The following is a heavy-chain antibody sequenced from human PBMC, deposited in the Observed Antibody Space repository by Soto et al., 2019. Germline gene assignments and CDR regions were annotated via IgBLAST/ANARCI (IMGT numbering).Heavy chain of an antibody. V-gene: IGHV1-3*05. D-gene: IGHD4-17*01. CDR2: INAGNGNT. CDR1: GYTFTSYA. CDR3: TY. J-gene: IGHJ4*02. Sequence: QVQLVQSGAEEKKPGASVKVSCKASGYTFTSYAMHWVRQAPGQRLEWMGWINAGNGNTKYSQKFRGRVTITRDTSASTAYMDTAVYYCAAGILTTVTYWGQGPLVTVSS.